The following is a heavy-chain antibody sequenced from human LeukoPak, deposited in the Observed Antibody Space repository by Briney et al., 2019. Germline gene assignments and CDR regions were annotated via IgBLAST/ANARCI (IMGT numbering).Heavy chain of an antibody. CDR3: AKDTNWNSPYYFDY. V-gene: IGHV3-23*01. CDR2: ISGSGGST. D-gene: IGHD1-7*01. J-gene: IGHJ4*02. CDR1: GLTFSSYA. Sequence: GGSLRLSCAASGLTFSSYAMSWVRQAPGKGLEWVSAISGSGGSTYYADSVKGRFTISRDDSKNTLYLQMNSLRAEDTAVYYCAKDTNWNSPYYFDYWGQGTLVTVSS.